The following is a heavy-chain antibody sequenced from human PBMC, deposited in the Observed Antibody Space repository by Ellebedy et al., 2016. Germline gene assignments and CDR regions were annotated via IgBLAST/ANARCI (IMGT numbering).Heavy chain of an antibody. CDR2: ISAGSDTT. CDR1: GLNFNTFF. CDR3: RQGHYADL. V-gene: IGHV3-23*01. D-gene: IGHD4-17*01. J-gene: IGHJ4*02. Sequence: GGSLRLXXTASGLNFNTFFMSWVRQAPGKGLEWVSTISAGSDTTRLADSVKGRFTISRDNFRNSVYLRMNSLRVEDTAVYYCRQGHYADLWGQGTLVTVSS.